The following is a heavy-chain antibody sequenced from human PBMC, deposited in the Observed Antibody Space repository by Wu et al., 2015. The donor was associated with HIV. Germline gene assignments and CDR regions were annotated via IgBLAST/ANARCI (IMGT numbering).Heavy chain of an antibody. Sequence: QIQLVQSGAEVKKPGASVKVSCKASGYTFTSFYMHWVRQAPGQGLEWMGIIHPSVGSPMYAQKFQGRVTMTRDTSTGTVYMELSRLRSDDTAVYYCARCRFRPAGDYYYGMDVWGQGTTVTVSS. J-gene: IGHJ6*02. CDR3: ARCRFRPAGDYYYGMDV. CDR2: IHPSVGSP. CDR1: GYTFTSFY. D-gene: IGHD2-15*01. V-gene: IGHV1-46*01.